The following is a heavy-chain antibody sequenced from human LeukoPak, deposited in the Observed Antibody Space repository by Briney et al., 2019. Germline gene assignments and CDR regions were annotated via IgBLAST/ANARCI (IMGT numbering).Heavy chain of an antibody. CDR3: ARGDSSGYYPDY. J-gene: IGHJ4*02. CDR1: GGSFSGYY. V-gene: IGHV4-34*01. D-gene: IGHD3-22*01. Sequence: SETLSLTCAVYGGSFSGYYWSWIRQPPGKGLEWIGEINHSGSTNYNPSLKSRVTISVDTSKNQLSLKLSSVTAADTAVYYCARGDSSGYYPDYWGQGTLVTVSS. CDR2: INHSGST.